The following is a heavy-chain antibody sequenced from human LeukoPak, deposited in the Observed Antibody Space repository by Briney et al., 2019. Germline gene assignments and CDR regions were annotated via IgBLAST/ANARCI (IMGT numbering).Heavy chain of an antibody. J-gene: IGHJ6*03. D-gene: IGHD3-10*01. CDR1: GFTFSSYW. Sequence: GGSLRLSCAASGFTFSSYWMHWVRQAPGKGLVWVSRINSDGSSTSYADSVKGRLTISRDNAKNTLYLQMNSLRAEDTAVYYCARGITTSGYYYYYMDVWGKGTTVTVSS. CDR2: INSDGSST. V-gene: IGHV3-74*01. CDR3: ARGITTSGYYYYYMDV.